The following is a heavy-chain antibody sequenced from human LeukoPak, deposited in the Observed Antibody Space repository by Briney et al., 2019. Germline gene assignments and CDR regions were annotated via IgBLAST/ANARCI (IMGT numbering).Heavy chain of an antibody. Sequence: SGGSLRLPCAASGFTFSSYSMNWVRQAPGKGLEWVSSISSSSSYIYYADSVKGRFTISRDNAKNSLYLQMNSLRAEDTAVYYCARGSFGWYYYDSSGYYYVDYWGQGTLVTVSS. CDR3: ARGSFGWYYYDSSGYYYVDY. CDR2: ISSSSSYI. J-gene: IGHJ4*02. CDR1: GFTFSSYS. D-gene: IGHD3-22*01. V-gene: IGHV3-21*01.